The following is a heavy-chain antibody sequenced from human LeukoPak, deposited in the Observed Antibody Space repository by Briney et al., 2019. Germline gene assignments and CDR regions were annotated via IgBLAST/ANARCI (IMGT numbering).Heavy chain of an antibody. J-gene: IGHJ4*02. CDR2: ISGSGGST. Sequence: GGSLRLSCAASGFTFSSYATSWVRQAPGKGLEWVSAISGSGGSTYYADSVKGRFTISRDNSKNTLYLQMNSLRAEDTAVYYCAKTYGSGSYYPAYFDYWGQGTLVTVSS. D-gene: IGHD3-10*01. CDR3: AKTYGSGSYYPAYFDY. CDR1: GFTFSSYA. V-gene: IGHV3-23*01.